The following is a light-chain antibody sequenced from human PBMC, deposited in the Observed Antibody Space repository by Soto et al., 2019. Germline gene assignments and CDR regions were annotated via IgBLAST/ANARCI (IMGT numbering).Light chain of an antibody. V-gene: IGLV6-57*01. CDR2: EDN. Sequence: NFMLTQPHSVSESPGKTVIISCTRSSGSIASNYVQWYQQRPGRSPTTVIYEDNQRPSGVPDRFSGSIDSSSNSASLTISGLETEDEADYCCQSYDATNQVFGGGTKLTVL. CDR3: QSYDATNQV. J-gene: IGLJ3*02. CDR1: SGSIASNY.